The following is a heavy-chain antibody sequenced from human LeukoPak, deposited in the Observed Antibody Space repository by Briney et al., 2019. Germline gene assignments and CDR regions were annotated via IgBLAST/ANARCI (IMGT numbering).Heavy chain of an antibody. CDR1: GGSISPYY. Sequence: KPSETLSLTCTVSGGSISPYYWSWIRQPPGKGLEWIGYIYYSGSTNYNPSLKSRVTISLDTSKNHFSLKLSSVTAADTAVYYCARSGRIVGGTDFDYWGQGTLVTVSS. J-gene: IGHJ4*02. CDR3: ARSGRIVGGTDFDY. D-gene: IGHD1-26*01. CDR2: IYYSGST. V-gene: IGHV4-59*01.